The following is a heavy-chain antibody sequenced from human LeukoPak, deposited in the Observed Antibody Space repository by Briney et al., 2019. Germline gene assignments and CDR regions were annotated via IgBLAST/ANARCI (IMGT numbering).Heavy chain of an antibody. CDR3: ARGEGYCSSTSCYTNWFDP. D-gene: IGHD2-2*02. Sequence: ASVKVSCKASGYTFTSYGISWVRQAPGQGLEWMGWISAYNGNTNYAQKLQGRVTMTTDTSTSTAYMELSSLRSEDTAVYYCARGEGYCSSTSCYTNWFDPWGQGTLVTVSS. V-gene: IGHV1-18*01. CDR1: GYTFTSYG. J-gene: IGHJ5*02. CDR2: ISAYNGNT.